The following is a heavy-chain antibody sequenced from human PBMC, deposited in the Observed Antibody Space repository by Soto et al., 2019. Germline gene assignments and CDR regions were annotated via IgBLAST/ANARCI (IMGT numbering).Heavy chain of an antibody. CDR3: SRWGMITFGGVIDDLYYFDY. Sequence: PGGSLRLSCAASGFTFSSYSMKWVRQAPGKGLEWVSSISSSSSYIYYADSVKGRFTISRDNAKNSLYLQMISLRAEDTAVYYCSRWGMITFGGVIDDLYYFDYWGQGTLVTVSS. CDR2: ISSSSSYI. J-gene: IGHJ4*02. CDR1: GFTFSSYS. V-gene: IGHV3-21*01. D-gene: IGHD3-16*02.